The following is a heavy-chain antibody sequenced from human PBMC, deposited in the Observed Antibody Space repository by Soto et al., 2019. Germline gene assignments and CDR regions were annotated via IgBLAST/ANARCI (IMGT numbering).Heavy chain of an antibody. CDR2: ISYDGSNK. J-gene: IGHJ5*02. CDR3: ARRYKDGRRDCISTSCLFDP. Sequence: GGSLRLSCVASGFTFNTYAMHWVRQAPGKGLEWVAVISYDGSNKHYADSVKGRFTISRDNSKNTLYLQMNSLRAEDTAVYYCARRYKDGRRDCISTSCLFDPWGQGTLVTVSS. V-gene: IGHV3-30-3*01. CDR1: GFTFNTYA. D-gene: IGHD2-2*01.